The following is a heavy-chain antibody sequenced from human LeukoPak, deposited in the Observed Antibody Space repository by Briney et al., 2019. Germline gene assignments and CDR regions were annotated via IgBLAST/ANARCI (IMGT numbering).Heavy chain of an antibody. CDR2: ISWNSGSI. CDR3: AKMGCSSTSCYANYYYGMDV. Sequence: GGSLRLSCAASGFTFDDYAMHWVRQAPGKGLEWVSGISWNSGSIGYADSVKGRFTISRDNAKNSLYLQMNSLRAEDTALYYCAKMGCSSTSCYANYYYGMDVWGQGTTVTVSS. V-gene: IGHV3-9*01. CDR1: GFTFDDYA. J-gene: IGHJ6*02. D-gene: IGHD2-2*01.